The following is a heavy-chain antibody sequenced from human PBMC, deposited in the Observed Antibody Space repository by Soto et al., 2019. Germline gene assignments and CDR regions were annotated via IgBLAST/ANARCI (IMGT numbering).Heavy chain of an antibody. CDR2: IYTSGST. V-gene: IGHV4-4*07. Sequence: ETLCLTCTVSGGSISSYYWSWIRQPAGKGLDWIGRIYTSGSTNYNPSLKSRVTMSVDTSKNQFSLKLSSVTAADTAVYYCARSFSVRGVLYDYWGQGXLVTVYS. J-gene: IGHJ4*02. CDR3: ARSFSVRGVLYDY. CDR1: GGSISSYY. D-gene: IGHD3-10*01.